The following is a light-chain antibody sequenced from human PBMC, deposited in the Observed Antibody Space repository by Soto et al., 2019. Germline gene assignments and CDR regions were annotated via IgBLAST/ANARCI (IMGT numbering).Light chain of an antibody. CDR1: SSDVGYYNY. Sequence: QSALTQPASVSGSPGQTITISCTGTSSDVGYYNYVSWYQQHPGEAPKLMIYDVVNRPSGVSNRFSGSKSGNTASLTISGRQAEDEADYYCNSFTTSSTVVFGGGTKLTVL. CDR3: NSFTTSSTVV. CDR2: DVV. J-gene: IGLJ3*02. V-gene: IGLV2-14*03.